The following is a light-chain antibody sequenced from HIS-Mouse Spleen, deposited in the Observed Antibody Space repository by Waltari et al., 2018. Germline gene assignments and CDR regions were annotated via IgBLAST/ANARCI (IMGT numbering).Light chain of an antibody. V-gene: IGKV1-39*01. Sequence: DIQMTQSPSSLSASVGDRVPLPCRASQSISSYLNWYQQKPGKAPKLLIYAASSLQSGVPSRFSGSGSGTDFTLTISSLQPEDFATYYCQQSYSTPMYTFGQGTKLEIK. CDR1: QSISSY. CDR3: QQSYSTPMYT. J-gene: IGKJ2*01. CDR2: AAS.